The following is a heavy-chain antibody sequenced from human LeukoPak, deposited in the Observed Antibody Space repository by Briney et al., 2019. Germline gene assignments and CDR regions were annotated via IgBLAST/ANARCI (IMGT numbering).Heavy chain of an antibody. CDR3: ARAKIGYSYGSYY. CDR2: IYPGDSDT. V-gene: IGHV5-51*01. J-gene: IGHJ4*02. D-gene: IGHD5-18*01. Sequence: KDGESLKISCKGSGYSFISYWIGWVRQMPGKGLEWMGIIYPGDSDTRYSPSFQGQVTISADKSISTAYLQWSSLKASDTAIYYCARAKIGYSYGSYYWGQGTLVTVSS. CDR1: GYSFISYW.